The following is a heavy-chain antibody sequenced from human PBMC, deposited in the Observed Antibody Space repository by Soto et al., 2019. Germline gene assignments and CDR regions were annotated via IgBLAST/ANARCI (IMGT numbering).Heavy chain of an antibody. J-gene: IGHJ5*02. CDR3: ARLPSYGDYATNNWFDP. V-gene: IGHV5-51*01. Sequence: PGESLKISCKGSGYSFTSYWIGWVRQMPGKGLEWMGIIYPGDSDTRYSPSFQGQVTISADKSISTAYLQWSSLKASDTAMYYCARLPSYGDYATNNWFDPWGQGTLVTVSS. D-gene: IGHD4-17*01. CDR1: GYSFTSYW. CDR2: IYPGDSDT.